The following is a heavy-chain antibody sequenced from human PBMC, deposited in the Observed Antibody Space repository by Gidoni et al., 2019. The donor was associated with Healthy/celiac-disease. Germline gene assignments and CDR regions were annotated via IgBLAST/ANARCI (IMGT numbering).Heavy chain of an antibody. CDR1: GGSISSYY. J-gene: IGHJ4*02. CDR2: IYYSGST. D-gene: IGHD3-22*01. V-gene: IGHV4-59*01. Sequence: QVQLQESGPGLVKPSETLSLTCTVSGGSISSYYWSWIRQPPGKGLEWIGYIYYSGSTNYNPSLKSRVTISVDTSKNQFSLKLSSVTAADTAVYYCARATYYYDSSGYADYWGQGTLVTVSS. CDR3: ARATYYYDSSGYADY.